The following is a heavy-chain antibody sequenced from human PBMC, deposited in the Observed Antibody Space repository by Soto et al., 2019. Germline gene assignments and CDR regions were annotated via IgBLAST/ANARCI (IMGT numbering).Heavy chain of an antibody. CDR1: GYTFTSYA. V-gene: IGHV1-3*01. D-gene: IGHD3-9*01. CDR3: VRTLNILTGPFDY. J-gene: IGHJ4*02. Sequence: ASVKVSCKTSGYTFTSYAIHWVRQAPGQRLEWMGWINAGNSNTKYSQKFQGRVTITRDTSASTAYMELSSLRSEDTAVYYCVRTLNILTGPFDYWGQGTLVTVS. CDR2: INAGNSNT.